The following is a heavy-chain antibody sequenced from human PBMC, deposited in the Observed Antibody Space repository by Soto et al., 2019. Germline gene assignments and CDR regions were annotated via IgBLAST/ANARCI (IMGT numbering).Heavy chain of an antibody. CDR3: ARIGWPRRDGYNRGDFDY. J-gene: IGHJ4*02. CDR1: GGSISSGGYY. CDR2: IYYSGST. V-gene: IGHV4-31*03. D-gene: IGHD5-12*01. Sequence: PSETLSLTCTVSGGSISSGGYYWSWIRQHPGKGLEWIGYIYYSGSTYYNPSLKSRVTISVDTSKNQFSLKLSSVTAADTAVYYCARIGWPRRDGYNRGDFDYWGQGTLVTVSS.